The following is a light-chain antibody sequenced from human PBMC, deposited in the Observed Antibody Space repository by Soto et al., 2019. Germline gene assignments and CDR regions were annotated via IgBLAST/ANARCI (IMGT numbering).Light chain of an antibody. CDR3: SSYTSSSTLV. Sequence: QSVLTQPASVSGSPGQSITISCTGTRSDVGGYNYVSWYQQHPGKAPKLMIYEVSNRPSGVSNRFSGSKSGNTASLTISGLQAEDEADYYCSSYTSSSTLVFGTGTKVTGL. CDR2: EVS. CDR1: RSDVGGYNY. J-gene: IGLJ1*01. V-gene: IGLV2-14*01.